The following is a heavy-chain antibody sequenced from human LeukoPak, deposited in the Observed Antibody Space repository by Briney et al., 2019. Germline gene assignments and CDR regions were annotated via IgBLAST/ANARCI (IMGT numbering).Heavy chain of an antibody. J-gene: IGHJ4*02. D-gene: IGHD3-22*01. CDR2: IRWNSGSI. Sequence: GGSLRLSCAASGFTFDDYAMHWVRQAPGKGLEWVSGIRWNSGSIGYADSVKGRFTISRDNAKNSLYLQMNSLRAEDTALYYCAKDIGPGEYYYDSSGYFDYWRQGTLVTVSS. V-gene: IGHV3-9*01. CDR1: GFTFDDYA. CDR3: AKDIGPGEYYYDSSGYFDY.